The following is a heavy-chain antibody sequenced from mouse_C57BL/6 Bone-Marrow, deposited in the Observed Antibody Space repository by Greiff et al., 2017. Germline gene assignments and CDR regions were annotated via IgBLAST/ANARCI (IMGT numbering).Heavy chain of an antibody. Sequence: VLLEESGAELVRPGASVTISCKASGYAFSSYWMNWVRQRPGKGLEWIGQIYPGDGDTNYNGKFKGKATLTADKASSTAYMQLSSLTSDDSAVYFCGRDSSDDFDYGGQGTTLTVSA. J-gene: IGHJ2*01. CDR3: GRDSSDDFDY. V-gene: IGHV1-80*01. CDR1: GYAFSSYW. D-gene: IGHD1-1*01. CDR2: IYPGDGDT.